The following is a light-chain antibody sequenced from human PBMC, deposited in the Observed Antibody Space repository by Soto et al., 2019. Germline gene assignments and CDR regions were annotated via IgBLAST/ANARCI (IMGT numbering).Light chain of an antibody. CDR2: EVT. V-gene: IGLV2-14*01. CDR1: FSDVGGYDY. Sequence: QSALTQPASVSGSPGQSIAISCTGTFSDVGGYDYVSWYQQHPDKAPKLMIYEVTKRPSGVSNRFSGSKSGNTASLTISGLQPEDEADYYCSSHAGGSTRVFGSGTKVTVL. CDR3: SSHAGGSTRV. J-gene: IGLJ1*01.